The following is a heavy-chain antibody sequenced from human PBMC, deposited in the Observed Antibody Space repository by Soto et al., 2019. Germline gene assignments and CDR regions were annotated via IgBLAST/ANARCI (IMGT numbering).Heavy chain of an antibody. CDR2: IIPIFGIA. J-gene: IGHJ4*02. CDR3: ASDLADRYYESSDSYYY. V-gene: IGHV1-69*01. D-gene: IGHD3-22*01. CDR1: GGTFSSYA. Sequence: QVQLVQSGAEVKKPGSSVKVSCKASGGTFSSYAISWVRQAPGQGLEWMGGIIPIFGIANYAQKFQGRVTITADESTDTSYSEVCSLISEDTAEYYGASDLADRYYESSDSYYYWGQGTLVTVSS.